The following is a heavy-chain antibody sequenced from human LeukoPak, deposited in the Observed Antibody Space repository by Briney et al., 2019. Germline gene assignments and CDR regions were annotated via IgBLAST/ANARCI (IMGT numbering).Heavy chain of an antibody. CDR2: IYHNGST. Sequence: PSGTLSLTCAVSGGSISSSNWWSWVRQPPGKGLEWIGEIYHNGSTNYNPSLKSRVTISVDKSKNQFSLKLSSVTAADTAVYYCARTYYDILTGYFYGMDVWGKGTTVTVSS. CDR1: GGSISSSNW. D-gene: IGHD3-9*01. J-gene: IGHJ6*04. V-gene: IGHV4-4*02. CDR3: ARTYYDILTGYFYGMDV.